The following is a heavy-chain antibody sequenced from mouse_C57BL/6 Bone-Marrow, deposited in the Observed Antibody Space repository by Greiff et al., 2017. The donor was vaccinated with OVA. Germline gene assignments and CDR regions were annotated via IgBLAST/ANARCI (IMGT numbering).Heavy chain of an antibody. CDR3: APYYYGSSYWFAY. CDR1: GFNIKNTY. CDR2: IDPANGNT. J-gene: IGHJ3*01. Sequence: EVKLQESVAELVRPGASVKLSCTASGFNIKNTYMHWVKQRPEQGLEWIGRIDPANGNTKYAPKFQGKATITADTSSNTAYLQLSSLTSEDTAIYYWAPYYYGSSYWFAYWGQGTLVTVSA. V-gene: IGHV14-3*01. D-gene: IGHD1-1*01.